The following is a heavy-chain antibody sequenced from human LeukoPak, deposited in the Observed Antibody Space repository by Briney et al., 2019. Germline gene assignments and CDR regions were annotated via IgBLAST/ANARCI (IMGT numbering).Heavy chain of an antibody. J-gene: IGHJ3*02. CDR2: INPSGHTA. CDR3: ARQSSTAYYDSSGLPYDAFDI. V-gene: IGHV1-46*01. D-gene: IGHD3-22*01. Sequence: GASVKVSCKASGFTFTSFYMHWVRQAPGQGLEWMGIINPSGHTADYAQKFQGRVTMTRDTPTSTVYMELSSLRSDDTAMYYCARQSSTAYYDSSGLPYDAFDIWGQGTMVTVSS. CDR1: GFTFTSFY.